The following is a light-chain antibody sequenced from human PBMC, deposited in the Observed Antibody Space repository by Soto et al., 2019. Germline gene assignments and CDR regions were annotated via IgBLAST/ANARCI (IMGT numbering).Light chain of an antibody. J-gene: IGKJ5*01. CDR2: DGS. V-gene: IGKV1-13*02. CDR1: QGVSSA. CDR3: HHFQTDLFT. Sequence: AIQLTQSPSSLSASVGDRVTITCRASQGVSSALAWYQQKPGKPPKVLIYDGSSWRGGLRLRLRGSGSGTESTLTITDLQPEDFGTSYCHHFQTDLFTYGQGTRLE.